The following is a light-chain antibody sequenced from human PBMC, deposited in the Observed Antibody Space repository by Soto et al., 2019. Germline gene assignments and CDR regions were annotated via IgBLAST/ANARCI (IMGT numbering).Light chain of an antibody. CDR2: EVS. CDR3: SSYTSSSTLYV. J-gene: IGLJ1*01. CDR1: SSDVGGYNY. V-gene: IGLV2-14*01. Sequence: QSVLTQPASVSGSPGQSITISCTGTSSDVGGYNYVSWYQQHPGKAPKLMIYEVSNRPSGVSNRFSGSESGNTASLTISGLQAEDEADYYCSSYTSSSTLYVFGTGTKVTV.